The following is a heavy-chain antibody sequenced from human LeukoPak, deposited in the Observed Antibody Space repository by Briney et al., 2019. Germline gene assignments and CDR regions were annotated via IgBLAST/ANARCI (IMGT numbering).Heavy chain of an antibody. CDR1: GFTFSSYW. D-gene: IGHD1-7*01. CDR2: IKQDGSDK. Sequence: GGSLRLSCAASGFTFSSYWMSWVRRASGKGLEWVANIKQDGSDKYYVDSVKGRFTISRDNAKNSLYLQMNSLRAEDTAVYYCAKEKTTGTYYVDYWGQGTLVTVSS. J-gene: IGHJ4*02. V-gene: IGHV3-7*01. CDR3: AKEKTTGTYYVDY.